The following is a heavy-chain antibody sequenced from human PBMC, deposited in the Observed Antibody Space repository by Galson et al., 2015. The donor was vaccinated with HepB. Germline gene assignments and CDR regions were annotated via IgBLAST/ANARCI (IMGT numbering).Heavy chain of an antibody. J-gene: IGHJ2*01. V-gene: IGHV3-53*01. CDR3: ARALYYSDSGGRSWYFDL. D-gene: IGHD3-22*01. CDR2: IYSGSST. Sequence: SLRLSCAASGFTVSSNHMSWVRQAPGKGLEWVSVIYSGSSTYYPDSLKGRITISRDNSKNTLYLQMNSLRAEDTAVYYCARALYYSDSGGRSWYFDLWGRGTLVTVSS. CDR1: GFTVSSNH.